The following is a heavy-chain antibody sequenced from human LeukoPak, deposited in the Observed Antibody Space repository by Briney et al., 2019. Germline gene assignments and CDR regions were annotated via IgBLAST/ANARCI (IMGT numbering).Heavy chain of an antibody. CDR2: INPSGGST. J-gene: IGHJ3*02. CDR3: ARGSGSWNYRGGAFDI. V-gene: IGHV1-46*01. CDR1: GYTFIDHY. D-gene: IGHD1-7*01. Sequence: ASVKVSCKPSGYTFIDHYLHWVRQAPGQGLEWMGIINPSGGSTSYAQKFQGRVTMTRDTSTSTVYMELSSLRSEDTAVYYCARGSGSWNYRGGAFDIWGQGTMVTVSS.